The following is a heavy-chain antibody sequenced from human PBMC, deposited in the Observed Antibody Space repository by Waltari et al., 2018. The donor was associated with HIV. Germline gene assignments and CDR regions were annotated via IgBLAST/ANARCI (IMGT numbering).Heavy chain of an antibody. Sequence: QVQLQQWGAGLLKPSETLSLTCAVYGGSFSGYYWSWIRQPPGKGLEWIGEINHSGSTNYNPSLKSRVTISVDTSKNQFSLKLSSVTAADTAVYYCARGCTSSGYYYAPYYYYGMDVWGQGTTVTVSS. D-gene: IGHD3-22*01. CDR2: INHSGST. CDR3: ARGCTSSGYYYAPYYYYGMDV. CDR1: GGSFSGYY. V-gene: IGHV4-34*01. J-gene: IGHJ6*02.